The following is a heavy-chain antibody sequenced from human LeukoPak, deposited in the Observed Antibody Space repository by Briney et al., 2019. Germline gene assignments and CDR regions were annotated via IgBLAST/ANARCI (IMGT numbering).Heavy chain of an antibody. V-gene: IGHV3-21*01. Sequence: PGGSLRLSCAASGFTFSSYSMTWVRQAPGKGLEWVSSISSSSSYIYYADSVKGRFTISRDNAKNSLYLQMNSLRAEDTAVYYCAVDYYDSSGYYQPFGYWGQGTLVTVSS. CDR3: AVDYYDSSGYYQPFGY. J-gene: IGHJ4*02. D-gene: IGHD3-22*01. CDR1: GFTFSSYS. CDR2: ISSSSSYI.